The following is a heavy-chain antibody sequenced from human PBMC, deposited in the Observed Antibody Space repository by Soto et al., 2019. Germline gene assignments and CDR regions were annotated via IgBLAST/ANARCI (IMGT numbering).Heavy chain of an antibody. CDR1: GFTFSSYG. D-gene: IGHD6-13*01. J-gene: IGHJ4*02. V-gene: IGHV3-30*18. CDR3: AKTIAAAGTDYFDY. Sequence: HPGGSLRLSCAASGFTFSSYGMHWVRQAPGKGLEWVAVISYDGSNKYYADSVKGRFTISRDNSKNTLYLQMNSLRAEDTAVYYCAKTIAAAGTDYFDYWGQGTLVTVSS. CDR2: ISYDGSNK.